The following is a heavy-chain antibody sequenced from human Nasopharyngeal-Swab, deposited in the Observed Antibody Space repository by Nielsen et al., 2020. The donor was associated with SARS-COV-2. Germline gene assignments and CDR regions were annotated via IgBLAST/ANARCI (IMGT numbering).Heavy chain of an antibody. CDR1: GGSFSGYY. V-gene: IGHV4-34*01. Sequence: SETLSLTCAVYGGSFSGYYWSWIRQPPGKGLEWIGEINHRGSTNYNPSLKSRVTISVDTSKNQFSLKLSSVTAADTAVYYCARGRGVAAQNWFDPWGQGTLVTVSS. D-gene: IGHD6-6*01. CDR3: ARGRGVAAQNWFDP. J-gene: IGHJ5*02. CDR2: INHRGST.